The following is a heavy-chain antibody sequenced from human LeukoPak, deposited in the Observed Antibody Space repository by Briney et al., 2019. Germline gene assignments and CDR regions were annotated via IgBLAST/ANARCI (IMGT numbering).Heavy chain of an antibody. CDR3: ARNAYYSADY. J-gene: IGHJ4*02. V-gene: IGHV4-4*02. CDR1: GGSISSGYW. D-gene: IGHD3-10*01. CDR2: IHHSGST. Sequence: SETLSLTCDVSGGSISSGYWWSWLRQPPGKGLEWIGEIHHSGSTNYNPSLKSRVTISVDKSKNQFSVMLTPVTAADTAVYYCARNAYYSADYWGQGTLVTVSS.